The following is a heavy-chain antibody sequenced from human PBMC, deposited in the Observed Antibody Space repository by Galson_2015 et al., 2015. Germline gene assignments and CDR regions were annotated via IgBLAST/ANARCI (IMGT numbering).Heavy chain of an antibody. V-gene: IGHV3-33*01. CDR3: ARAFLFSVTQFGYYGMDV. CDR2: IWYDGSNK. J-gene: IGHJ6*02. CDR1: GFTFSSYG. Sequence: SLRLSCAASGFTFSSYGMHWVRQAPGKGLEWVAVIWYDGSNKYYADSVKGRFTISRDNSKNTLYLQMNSLRAEDTAVYYCARAFLFSVTQFGYYGMDVWGQGTTVTVSS. D-gene: IGHD4-17*01.